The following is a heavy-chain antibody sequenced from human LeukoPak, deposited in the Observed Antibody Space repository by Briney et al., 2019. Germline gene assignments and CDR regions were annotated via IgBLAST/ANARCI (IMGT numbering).Heavy chain of an antibody. J-gene: IGHJ6*03. CDR2: ISYDGSNK. D-gene: IGHD4-17*01. CDR1: GFTFSSYG. V-gene: IGHV3-30*18. CDR3: AKDGYGDYYGDYYYYMDV. Sequence: PGGSLRLSCAASGFTFSSYGMHWVRQAPGKGLEWVAVISYDGSNKYYADSVKGRFTTSRDNSKNTLYLQMNSLRAEDTAVYYCAKDGYGDYYGDYYYYMDVWGKGTTVTVSS.